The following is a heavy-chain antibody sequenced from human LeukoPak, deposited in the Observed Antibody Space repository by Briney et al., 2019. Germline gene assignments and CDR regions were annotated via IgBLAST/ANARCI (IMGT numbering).Heavy chain of an antibody. CDR2: IYYSGST. J-gene: IGHJ5*02. CDR3: ARHRGITIFGVVIKHEFDL. D-gene: IGHD3-3*01. Sequence: SXTLSLTCTVSGGSISSSSYYWGWIRQPPGKGLEWIGSIYYSGSTYYNPSLKSRVTISVDTSKNQFSLKLSSVTAADTAVYYCARHRGITIFGVVIKHEFDLWGQGTLVTVSS. CDR1: GGSISSSSYY. V-gene: IGHV4-39*01.